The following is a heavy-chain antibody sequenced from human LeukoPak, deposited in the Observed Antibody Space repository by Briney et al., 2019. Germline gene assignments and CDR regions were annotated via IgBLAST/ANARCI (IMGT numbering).Heavy chain of an antibody. CDR1: GGSISSGDYY. Sequence: SQTLSLTCTVSGGSISSGDYYWSWIRQPPGKGLEWIGSIYYSGSTYYNPSLKSRVTISVDTSKNQFSLKLSSVTAADTAVYYCARDWGGVAVAEDYWGQGTLVTVSS. D-gene: IGHD6-19*01. V-gene: IGHV4-39*07. CDR2: IYYSGST. CDR3: ARDWGGVAVAEDY. J-gene: IGHJ4*02.